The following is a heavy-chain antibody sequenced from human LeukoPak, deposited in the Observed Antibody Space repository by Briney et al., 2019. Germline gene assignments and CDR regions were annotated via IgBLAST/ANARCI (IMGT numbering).Heavy chain of an antibody. D-gene: IGHD2-8*02. Sequence: GASVQVTCKASGYTFTTYDFNWVRQATARGREWLGWMSPNNGHTGYAHKCQVRVTLTRDTSINTAYRDLSSLTSEDTAVYYCARDSYGTGHFDPWGQGSLVTVSS. V-gene: IGHV1-8*01. CDR2: MSPNNGHT. CDR1: GYTFTTYD. CDR3: ARDSYGTGHFDP. J-gene: IGHJ5*02.